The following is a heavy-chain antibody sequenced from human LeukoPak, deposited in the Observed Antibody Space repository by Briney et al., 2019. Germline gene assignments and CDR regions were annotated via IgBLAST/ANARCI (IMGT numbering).Heavy chain of an antibody. CDR3: ASAGHDGIGYKVC. V-gene: IGHV4-4*02. J-gene: IGHJ4*02. Sequence: SGTLSLTCAVSGGSISSSNWWSWVRQPPGRGLEWIGEIYHSGSANYNPSLKSRVTISVDKSKNQFSLRLSSVTAADTAVYYCASAGHDGIGYKVCWGQGTLVTVSS. D-gene: IGHD3-22*01. CDR1: GGSISSSNW. CDR2: IYHSGSA.